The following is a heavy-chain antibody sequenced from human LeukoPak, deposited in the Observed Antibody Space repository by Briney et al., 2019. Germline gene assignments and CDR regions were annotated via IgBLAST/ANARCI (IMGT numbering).Heavy chain of an antibody. D-gene: IGHD3-10*01. J-gene: IGHJ5*02. CDR3: ARAEPGLLGFGESPGWFDP. Sequence: PGGSLRLSCAASGFTFSTYSMNWLRQAPGKGLEWVSSISSSGSYIYYADSVKGRLTISRDNAKTSLYLQMNSLRAEETAVYYWARAEPGLLGFGESPGWFDPWGQGTLVTVSS. CDR2: ISSSGSYI. CDR1: GFTFSTYS. V-gene: IGHV3-21*01.